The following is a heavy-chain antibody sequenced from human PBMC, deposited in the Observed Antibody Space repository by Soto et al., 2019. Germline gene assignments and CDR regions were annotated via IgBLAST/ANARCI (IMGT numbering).Heavy chain of an antibody. CDR2: ISSSAVYI. V-gene: IGHV3-21*01. J-gene: IGHJ4*02. Sequence: EVQLVESGGGPVRPGGSLKLSCAASGFNFITYSLSWVRQAPGKGLEWVASISSSAVYIDYADSVKGRFTISRDTDQKSLFLQMNSLRAEDTAVYYCVRDSGDYPDYWGQGTQVTVSS. CDR1: GFNFITYS. CDR3: VRDSGDYPDY. D-gene: IGHD4-17*01.